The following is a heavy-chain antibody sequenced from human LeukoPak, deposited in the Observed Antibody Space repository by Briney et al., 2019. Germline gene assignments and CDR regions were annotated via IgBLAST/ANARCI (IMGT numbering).Heavy chain of an antibody. D-gene: IGHD3-10*01. Sequence: PGGSLRLSCAASGFTFSSYAMHWVRKAPGKGLEWVAVISYDGSNKYYADSVKGRFTISRDNSKNTLYLQMNSLRAEDTAVYYCAREGVRGVFDYWGQGTLVTVSS. CDR1: GFTFSSYA. CDR2: ISYDGSNK. V-gene: IGHV3-30-3*01. J-gene: IGHJ4*02. CDR3: AREGVRGVFDY.